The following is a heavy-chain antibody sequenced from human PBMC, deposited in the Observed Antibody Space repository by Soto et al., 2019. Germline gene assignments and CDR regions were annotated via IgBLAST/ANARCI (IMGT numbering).Heavy chain of an antibody. J-gene: IGHJ6*03. Sequence: PSETLSLTCTVSGGSISSYYWSWIRQPPGKGLEWIGYIYYSGSTNYNPSLKSRVTISVDTSKNQFSLKLSSVTAADTAVYYCAGQSYYYYMDVWGKGTTVTVSS. V-gene: IGHV4-59*08. CDR3: AGQSYYYYMDV. CDR1: GGSISSYY. CDR2: IYYSGST.